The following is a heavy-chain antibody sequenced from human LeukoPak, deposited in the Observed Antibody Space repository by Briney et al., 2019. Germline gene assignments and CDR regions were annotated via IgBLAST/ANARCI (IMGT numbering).Heavy chain of an antibody. J-gene: IGHJ4*02. Sequence: AGSLCLTCAASGFTFSTYAINWVRLSPGKGLEWVSSITGSGGGTYHAVSVKGRFTISRDNSRNTLFLQMNSLRAEDTAVYYCAKSGVEGDFDFWGQGNLVTASS. CDR2: ITGSGGGT. D-gene: IGHD3-10*01. V-gene: IGHV3-23*01. CDR1: GFTFSTYA. CDR3: AKSGVEGDFDF.